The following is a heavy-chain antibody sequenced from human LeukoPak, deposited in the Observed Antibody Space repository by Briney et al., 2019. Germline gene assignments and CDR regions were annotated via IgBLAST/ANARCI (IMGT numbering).Heavy chain of an antibody. Sequence: GRSLRLSCAASGFTFDDYAMHWVRQAPGKGLEWVSGISWNSGSIGYADSVKGRFTISRDNAKNSLYLQMNSRRAEDTALYYCAKDSSSWFDAFDIWGQGTMVTVSS. V-gene: IGHV3-9*01. CDR3: AKDSSSWFDAFDI. CDR2: ISWNSGSI. D-gene: IGHD6-13*01. J-gene: IGHJ3*02. CDR1: GFTFDDYA.